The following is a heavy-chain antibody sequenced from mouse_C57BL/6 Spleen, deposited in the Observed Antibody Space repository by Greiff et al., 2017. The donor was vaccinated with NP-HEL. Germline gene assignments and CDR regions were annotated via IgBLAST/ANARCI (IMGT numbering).Heavy chain of an antibody. CDR1: GYAFSSSW. CDR2: IYPGDGDT. J-gene: IGHJ4*01. CDR3: ARGWYPYYYAMDY. Sequence: QVQLQQSGPELVKPGASVKISCKASGYAFSSSWMTWVKQRPGQGLEWIGRIYPGDGDTNYNGKFKGKATLTADKSSSTAYMQLSSLTSEDSAVYFCARGWYPYYYAMDYWGQGTSVTVSS. D-gene: IGHD2-1*01. V-gene: IGHV1-82*01.